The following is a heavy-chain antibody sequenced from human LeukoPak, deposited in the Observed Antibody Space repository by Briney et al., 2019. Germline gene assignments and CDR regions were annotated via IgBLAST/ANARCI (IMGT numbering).Heavy chain of an antibody. D-gene: IGHD4-17*01. Sequence: GGSLRLSCVASGFSVSNYYMSWVRQAPGQGLEWVSVISTGGGTSYTDSVKGRFTFSRDNSKNTLFLQMNSLRAEDTAVYYCARGGITDYGDYSSFDYWGQGTLLTVSS. CDR3: ARGGITDYGDYSSFDY. CDR2: ISTGGGT. V-gene: IGHV3-66*01. CDR1: GFSVSNYY. J-gene: IGHJ4*02.